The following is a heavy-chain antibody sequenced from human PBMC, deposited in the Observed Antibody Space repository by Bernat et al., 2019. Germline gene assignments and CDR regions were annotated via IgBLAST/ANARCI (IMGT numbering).Heavy chain of an antibody. CDR1: GLTFSGSA. CDR3: TCPPGDYDVFDF. V-gene: IGHV3-73*02. D-gene: IGHD4-17*01. Sequence: EVRLVESGGALVQPGGSLRLSCAASGLTFSGSAMHWVRQASGNGLEWVGRIRGKANNYATAYTVSVEGRFTISRDDSRNTAYLQMNSLKIEDTAVYFCTCPPGDYDVFDFWGPGTPVTVSS. CDR2: IRGKANNYAT. J-gene: IGHJ4*02.